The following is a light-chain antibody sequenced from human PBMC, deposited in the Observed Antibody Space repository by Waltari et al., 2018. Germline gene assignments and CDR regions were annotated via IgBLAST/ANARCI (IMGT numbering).Light chain of an antibody. J-gene: IGKJ2*01. Sequence: EIVLTQSPSTLSVSPGERAILPCRASQTISYTLAWYQQRPGQPPRLLIYGASARAAAIPVRFSGSGSGTEFTLTISGLQSEDFAVYYCQHYHQWPPYTFGQGTKVE. CDR2: GAS. V-gene: IGKV3-15*01. CDR3: QHYHQWPPYT. CDR1: QTISYT.